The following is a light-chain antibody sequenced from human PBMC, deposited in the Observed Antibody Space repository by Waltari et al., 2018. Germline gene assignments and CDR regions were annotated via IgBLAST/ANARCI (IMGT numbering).Light chain of an antibody. Sequence: CRASQSVSSIALSWYQQKPGQAPRLLIYGTSNRATGIPDRFSGSGSRTDFTLTISRLEPEDFAVYYCQQYDGIVLTFGGGTKVEI. CDR2: GTS. CDR3: QQYDGIVLT. J-gene: IGKJ4*01. CDR1: QSVSSIA. V-gene: IGKV3-20*01.